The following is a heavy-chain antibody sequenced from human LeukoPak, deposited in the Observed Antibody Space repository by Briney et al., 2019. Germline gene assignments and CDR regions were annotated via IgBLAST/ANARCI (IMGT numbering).Heavy chain of an antibody. CDR3: AKDGHCPDSECGTQIAVAGYVDY. V-gene: IGHV3-23*01. D-gene: IGHD2-8*01. Sequence: PGGSLRLSCAASGFTFSTYAMSWVRQAPGKGLEWVSAISGSSGTTYYADSVKGRFTISRDNSKNTVYLQMNSLRPEDTATYYCAKDGHCPDSECGTQIAVAGYVDYWGQGALVTVSS. CDR1: GFTFSTYA. CDR2: ISGSSGTT. J-gene: IGHJ4*02.